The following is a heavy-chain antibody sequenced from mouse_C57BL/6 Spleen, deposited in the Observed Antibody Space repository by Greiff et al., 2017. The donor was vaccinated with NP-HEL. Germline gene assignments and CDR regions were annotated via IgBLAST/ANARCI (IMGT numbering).Heavy chain of an antibody. CDR1: GFSLTSYG. J-gene: IGHJ4*01. D-gene: IGHD2-3*01. Sequence: VQLQQSGPGLVQPSQSLSITCTVSGFSLTSYGVHWARQSPGKGLEWLGVIWRGGSTDYNAAFMSRLSITKDNSKSQVFFKMNSLQADDTAIYYCAKVNYDGSRSYYAMDYWGQGTSVTVSS. CDR3: AKVNYDGSRSYYAMDY. V-gene: IGHV2-5*01. CDR2: IWRGGST.